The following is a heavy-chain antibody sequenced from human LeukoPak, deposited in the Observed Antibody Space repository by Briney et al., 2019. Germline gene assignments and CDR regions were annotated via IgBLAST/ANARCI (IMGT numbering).Heavy chain of an antibody. Sequence: GGSLRLSCAASGFTFSNAWMSWVRQAPGKGLEWVGRIKSKTDGGTTDYAAPVKGRFTISRDDSKNTLYLQMNSLKTEDTAVYYCTTDPSQPWGIWSGHYNGGQLDYWGQGTLVTVSS. D-gene: IGHD3-3*01. CDR1: GFTFSNAW. CDR3: TTDPSQPWGIWSGHYNGGQLDY. V-gene: IGHV3-15*01. J-gene: IGHJ4*02. CDR2: IKSKTDGGTT.